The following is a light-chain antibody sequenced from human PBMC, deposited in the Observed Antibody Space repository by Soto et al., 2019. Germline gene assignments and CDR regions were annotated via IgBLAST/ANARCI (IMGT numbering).Light chain of an antibody. J-gene: IGKJ2*01. V-gene: IGKV3-15*01. CDR1: QSVSSN. CDR2: GAS. CDR3: QQYNNWPRNT. Sequence: EIVMTRSPATLSVSPGERATLSCRASQSVSSNLAWYQQKPGQAPRLLIYGASTRATGIPARFSGSGSGTEFTLTISSLQSEDFAVYYCQQYNNWPRNTFGQGTKLEIK.